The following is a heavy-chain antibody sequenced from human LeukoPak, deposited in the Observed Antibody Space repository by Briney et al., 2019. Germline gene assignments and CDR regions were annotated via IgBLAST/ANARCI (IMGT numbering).Heavy chain of an antibody. J-gene: IGHJ4*02. CDR2: IKGDGIET. V-gene: IGHV3-74*01. CDR3: ARDVVLGPGSLDY. Sequence: PGGSLRLSCAASGFSLKNHWMHWVRQAPGKGLVWLSRIKGDGIETSDADSVKGRFTISRDNAKNTLYLQMNSLTAEDTAVYFCARDVVLGPGSLDYWGQGVLVTVSS. D-gene: IGHD3-10*01. CDR1: GFSLKNHW.